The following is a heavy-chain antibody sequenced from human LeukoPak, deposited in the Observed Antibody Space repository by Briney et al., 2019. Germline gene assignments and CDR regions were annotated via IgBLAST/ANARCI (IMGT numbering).Heavy chain of an antibody. CDR2: IIPIFGTA. CDR1: GGTFSSYA. Sequence: SVKVSCKASGGTFSSYAISWVRQAPGQGLEWMGGIIPIFGTANYAQKFQGRVTITADESTSTAYMELSSLRSEDTAVYYCAREGYCSGGSCYPGGMDVWGKGTTVTVSS. V-gene: IGHV1-69*13. CDR3: AREGYCSGGSCYPGGMDV. D-gene: IGHD2-15*01. J-gene: IGHJ6*04.